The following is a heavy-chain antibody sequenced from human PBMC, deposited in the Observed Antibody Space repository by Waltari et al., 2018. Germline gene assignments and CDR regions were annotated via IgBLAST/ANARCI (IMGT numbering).Heavy chain of an antibody. CDR2: ISYNGRNI. Sequence: QVQLVESGGGVVPPGRSLSLSCDASEFPFSSSAMHWVRQAPGKGLEWVAVISYNGRNIYYIDSVKGRFTISRDNSKKMLFLQMNSLRAEDTAVYYCARDYCDRTNCHGMDVWGQGTTVTVSS. CDR3: ARDYCDRTNCHGMDV. D-gene: IGHD3-22*01. J-gene: IGHJ6*02. CDR1: EFPFSSSA. V-gene: IGHV3-30*04.